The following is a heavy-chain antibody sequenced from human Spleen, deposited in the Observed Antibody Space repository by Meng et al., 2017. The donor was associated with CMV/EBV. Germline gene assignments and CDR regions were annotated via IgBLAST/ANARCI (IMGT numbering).Heavy chain of an antibody. CDR3: AREGDSGTYQY. V-gene: IGHV7-4-1*02. CDR2: IDTDTGNP. CDR1: GYTFTRYA. J-gene: IGHJ4*02. D-gene: IGHD1-26*01. Sequence: QVQVVKSGSELKKPGASLKVSCKASGYTFTRYAMNWVRQAPGQGLEWMGWIDTDTGNPTYAQGFTGRFVFSLDTSVNTAYLQISSLKAEDTAVYYCAREGDSGTYQYWGQGTLVTVSS.